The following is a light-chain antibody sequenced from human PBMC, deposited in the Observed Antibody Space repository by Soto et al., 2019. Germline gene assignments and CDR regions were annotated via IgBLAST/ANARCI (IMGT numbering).Light chain of an antibody. Sequence: SYELTQPPSVSVSPGQTASITCSGDKLGDKYVCWYQQKPGQSPVLVIYQDTKRPSGIPERFSGSNSGNTATLTISGTQAMDGADYYCQAWGTGTYVCGTGTKLTVL. CDR3: QAWGTGTYV. J-gene: IGLJ1*01. V-gene: IGLV3-1*01. CDR1: KLGDKY. CDR2: QDT.